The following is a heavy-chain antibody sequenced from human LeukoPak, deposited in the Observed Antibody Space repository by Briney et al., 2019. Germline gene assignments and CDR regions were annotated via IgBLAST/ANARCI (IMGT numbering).Heavy chain of an antibody. J-gene: IGHJ3*02. Sequence: KPGGSLRLSCAASGFTFSSYSMNWVRQAPGKGLEWVSSISSSSSYIYYADSVKGRFTISRDNAKNSLYLQMNSLRAEDTAVYYCARDREPRKHDAFDIWGQGTMVTVSS. CDR2: ISSSSSYI. CDR3: ARDREPRKHDAFDI. V-gene: IGHV3-21*01. CDR1: GFTFSSYS. D-gene: IGHD1-14*01.